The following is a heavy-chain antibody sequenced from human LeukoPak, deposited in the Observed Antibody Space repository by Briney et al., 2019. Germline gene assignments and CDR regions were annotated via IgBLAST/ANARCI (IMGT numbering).Heavy chain of an antibody. CDR3: ARDYGDYYFDY. J-gene: IGHJ4*02. CDR2: IKQDGSEK. CDR1: GFTFSSYW. V-gene: IGHV3-7*01. D-gene: IGHD4-17*01. Sequence: GGSLRLSCAASGFTFSSYWMSWVRQAPGKGLEWVANIKQDGSEKYYVDSVKGRFTIFRDNAKNSLYLQMNSLRAEDTAVYYCARDYGDYYFDYWGQGTLVTVSS.